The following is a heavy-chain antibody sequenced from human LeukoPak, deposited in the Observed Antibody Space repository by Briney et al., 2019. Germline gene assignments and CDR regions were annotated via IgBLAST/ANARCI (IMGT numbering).Heavy chain of an antibody. V-gene: IGHV3-48*03. CDR2: TSGSGSTI. Sequence: GGSLRLSCVASGFPFGNYAMNWVRQAPGKGLEWISYTSGSGSTIYYADSVRGRFTMSRDNAKKSMYLQMNSLSAEDTAIYYCARGGSPYGMDVWGPGTTVTVSS. J-gene: IGHJ6*02. CDR1: GFPFGNYA. D-gene: IGHD3-10*01. CDR3: ARGGSPYGMDV.